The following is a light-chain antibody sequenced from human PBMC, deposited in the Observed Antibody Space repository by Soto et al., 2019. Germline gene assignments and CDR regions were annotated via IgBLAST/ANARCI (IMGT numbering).Light chain of an antibody. CDR1: SSDVGGYHY. CDR2: EVS. V-gene: IGLV2-14*01. Sequence: QSVLTQPASVSGSPGQSITISCTGTSSDVGGYHYVSWYQQHPGKAPKLMIYEVSNRASGVSNRFSGSKSGNTASLTISGLQAEDEADYYCSSYVSTSTRVFGTGTKLTVL. CDR3: SSYVSTSTRV. J-gene: IGLJ1*01.